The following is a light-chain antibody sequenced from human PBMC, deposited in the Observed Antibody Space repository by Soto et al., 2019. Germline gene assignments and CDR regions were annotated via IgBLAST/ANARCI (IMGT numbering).Light chain of an antibody. CDR3: QQYYTYPWT. J-gene: IGKJ1*01. CDR2: KAS. CDR1: QSISSW. V-gene: IGKV1-5*03. Sequence: DIQMTQSPSTLSASVGDRVTITCRASQSISSWLAWYQQRPGKAPKPLIYKASNLESGVPSRFSGSGSGTELTLTISSLHPDDFATYYCQQYYTYPWTFGPGTKVDIK.